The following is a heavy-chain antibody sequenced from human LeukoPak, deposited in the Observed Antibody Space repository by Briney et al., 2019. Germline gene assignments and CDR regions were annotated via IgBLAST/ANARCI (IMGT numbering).Heavy chain of an antibody. J-gene: IGHJ4*02. CDR1: GGSISSGSYY. CDR2: IYTSGST. V-gene: IGHV4-61*02. Sequence: PSQTLSLTCTVSGGSISSGSYYWSWIRQPAGKGLEWIGRIYTSGSTNYNPSLKSRVTISVDTSKNQFSLKLSSVTAADTAVYYCARDASSGFHWGQGTLVTVSS. D-gene: IGHD3-22*01. CDR3: ARDASSGFH.